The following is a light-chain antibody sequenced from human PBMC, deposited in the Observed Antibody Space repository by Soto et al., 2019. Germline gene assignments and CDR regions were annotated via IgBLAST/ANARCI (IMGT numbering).Light chain of an antibody. CDR1: QSVSSSY. Sequence: EVVLTQSPGTLSLSPGERATLSCRASQSVSSSYLAWYQQKPGQAPRLLIYGASTRATGIPDRFSASGSGTDFTLTISRLEPEDVAVYYCQQYGSSPLYTCGQGTKLEIK. CDR2: GAS. V-gene: IGKV3-20*01. CDR3: QQYGSSPLYT. J-gene: IGKJ2*01.